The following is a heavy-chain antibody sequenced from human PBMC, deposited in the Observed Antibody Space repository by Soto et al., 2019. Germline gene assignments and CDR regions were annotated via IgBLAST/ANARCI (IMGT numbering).Heavy chain of an antibody. D-gene: IGHD3-22*01. CDR2: IIPIFGTA. V-gene: IGHV1-69*01. J-gene: IGHJ3*02. CDR3: ARDRPAYYYDSSGYFPDAFDI. CDR1: GGTFSSYA. Sequence: QVQLVQSGAEVKKPGSSVKVSCKASGGTFSSYAISWVRQAPGQGLEWMGGIIPIFGTANYAQKFQGRVTITADESTSTAYMELSSLRSEDTAVYSCARDRPAYYYDSSGYFPDAFDIWGQGTMVTVSS.